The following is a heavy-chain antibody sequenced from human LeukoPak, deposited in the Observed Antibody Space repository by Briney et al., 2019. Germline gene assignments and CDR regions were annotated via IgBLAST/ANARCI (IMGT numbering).Heavy chain of an antibody. CDR3: ATDRDYGGNQYYFDY. V-gene: IGHV1-24*01. CDR1: GYALTELS. CDR2: FDPEDGET. J-gene: IGHJ4*02. Sequence: ASVKVSCKVSGYALTELSMHWVRQAPGKGLGWMGGFDPEDGETIYAQKFQGRVTMTEDTSTDTAYMELSSLRSEDTAVYYCATDRDYGGNQYYFDYWGQGTLVTVSS. D-gene: IGHD4-23*01.